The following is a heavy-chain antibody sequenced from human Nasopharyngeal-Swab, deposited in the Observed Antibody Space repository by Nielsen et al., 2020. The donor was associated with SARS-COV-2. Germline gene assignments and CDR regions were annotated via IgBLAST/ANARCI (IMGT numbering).Heavy chain of an antibody. CDR2: IYHSGST. D-gene: IGHD5-12*01. V-gene: IGHV4-4*02. Sequence: SETLSLTCAVSGGSISSSNWWSWVRQPPGKGLEWIGEIYHSGSTNYNPSLKSRVTISVDKSKNQFSLKLSSMTAADTAVYYCARGEGDIAGSGNDYWGQGTLVTVSS. CDR1: GGSISSSNW. CDR3: ARGEGDIAGSGNDY. J-gene: IGHJ4*02.